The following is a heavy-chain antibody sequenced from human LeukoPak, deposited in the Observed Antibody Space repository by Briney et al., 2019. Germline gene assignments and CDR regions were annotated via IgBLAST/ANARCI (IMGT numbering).Heavy chain of an antibody. D-gene: IGHD5-18*01. J-gene: IGHJ6*03. V-gene: IGHV4-39*07. CDR2: IYYTGSS. Sequence: PSETLSLTCSVSGGSIRSSDDYWGFVRQTPGKGLEWMGSIYYTGSSHYNPSLKSRATISVDTSKNQFSLKLTSVTAADTAVYYCAREVYSYGYLGYYYYYMDVWGKGTTVTISS. CDR1: GGSIRSSDDY. CDR3: AREVYSYGYLGYYYYYMDV.